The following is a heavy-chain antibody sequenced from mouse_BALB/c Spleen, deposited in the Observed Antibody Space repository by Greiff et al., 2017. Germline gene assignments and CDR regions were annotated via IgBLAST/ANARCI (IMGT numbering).Heavy chain of an antibody. CDR2: INPSSGYT. J-gene: IGHJ3*01. V-gene: IGHV1-4*01. Sequence: QVQLKESGAELARPGASVKMSCKASGYTFTSYTMHWVKQRPGQGLEWIGYINPSSGYTNYNQKFKDKATLTADKSSSTAYMQLSSLTSEDSAVYYCARLDYYGSSYVGFAYWGQGTLVTVSA. CDR1: GYTFTSYT. D-gene: IGHD1-1*01. CDR3: ARLDYYGSSYVGFAY.